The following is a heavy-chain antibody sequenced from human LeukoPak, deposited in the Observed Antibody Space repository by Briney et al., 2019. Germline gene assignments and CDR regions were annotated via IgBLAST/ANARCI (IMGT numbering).Heavy chain of an antibody. D-gene: IGHD6-19*01. Sequence: SETLSLTCSVSGGSISSSSYYWGWIRQPPEKGLEWIGSFYYSGSTYYNPSLKSRITISVDMSKNQFSLRLSSVTAADTAVYYCAREVGHYSSGWLPSEYYFDYWGQGTLVTVSS. V-gene: IGHV4-39*02. J-gene: IGHJ4*02. CDR2: FYYSGST. CDR3: AREVGHYSSGWLPSEYYFDY. CDR1: GGSISSSSYY.